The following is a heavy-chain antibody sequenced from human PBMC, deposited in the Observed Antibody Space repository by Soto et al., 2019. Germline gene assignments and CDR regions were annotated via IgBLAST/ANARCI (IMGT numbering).Heavy chain of an antibody. V-gene: IGHV1-69*01. D-gene: IGHD1-26*01. CDR3: VRVRSGTYFGVYYNGMDV. Sequence: QVQLVQSASEVKKPGSSAKVSCKASGGTFSNYAFSWVRQAPGQGLEWMGGIIPMIGTANYAEKFQGRVTITADESTSTVYMELSRLRSEDTALYYCVRVRSGTYFGVYYNGMDVWGQGTAVTVSS. CDR2: IIPMIGTA. CDR1: GGTFSNYA. J-gene: IGHJ6*02.